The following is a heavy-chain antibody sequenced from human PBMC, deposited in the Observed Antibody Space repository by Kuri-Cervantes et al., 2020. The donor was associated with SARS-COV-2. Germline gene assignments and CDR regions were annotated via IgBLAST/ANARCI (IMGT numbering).Heavy chain of an antibody. CDR1: GGTFSSYA. Sequence: SVKITCKASGGTFSSYAISWVRQAPGQGLEWMGGIIPIFGTANYAQKFHGRVTITTDESTSTAYMELSSLRTEETAVYYCARMTTGDYMDVWVKGPTVTVS. D-gene: IGHD7-27*01. J-gene: IGHJ6*03. V-gene: IGHV1-69*05. CDR2: IIPIFGTA. CDR3: ARMTTGDYMDV.